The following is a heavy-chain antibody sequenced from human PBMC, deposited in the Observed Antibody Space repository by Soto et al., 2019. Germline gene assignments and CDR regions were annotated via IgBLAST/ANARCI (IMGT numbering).Heavy chain of an antibody. Sequence: EVQLVESGGGLVQPGGSLRLSCVASDFTFSYYRMHWVRQVPGKGQVWVSRIHSDGSSTTYADSVNGRFTISRDNAKNTLYLQMASLRVEDTAVYYCARGDVGAFDLLGQGTMVTVSS. CDR2: IHSDGSST. V-gene: IGHV3-74*03. CDR3: ARGDVGAFDL. D-gene: IGHD1-26*01. J-gene: IGHJ3*01. CDR1: DFTFSYYR.